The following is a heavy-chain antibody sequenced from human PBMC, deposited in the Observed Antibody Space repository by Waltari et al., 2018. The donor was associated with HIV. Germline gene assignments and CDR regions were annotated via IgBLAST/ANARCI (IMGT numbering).Heavy chain of an antibody. D-gene: IGHD1-1*01. Sequence: EMKLVESGGTLVQPGGSLKISCTASGFMCGSRWRHWVRRSPGKGLVWVSRINNDGSVRKYGDAVADRFTISRDNSNKILFLDMKNLRVEDSGAYYCVRDVSVEHYGVYYSGLDVWGQGTTVTV. CDR1: GFMCGSRW. CDR2: INNDGSVR. V-gene: IGHV3-74*01. CDR3: VRDVSVEHYGVYYSGLDV. J-gene: IGHJ6*02.